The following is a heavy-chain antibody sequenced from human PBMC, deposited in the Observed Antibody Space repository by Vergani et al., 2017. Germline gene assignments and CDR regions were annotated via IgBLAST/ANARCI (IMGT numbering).Heavy chain of an antibody. V-gene: IGHV4-34*02. CDR2: TSHRGWT. CDR1: GGSLRSYL. Sequence: QVQIQQWGAGLLKPSETLSLTCAVYGGSLRSYLWSWIRQSPDRGLEWIGETSHRGWTNFNPTLKSRLGMSVEESKNQFSLKLTSVSPADAAVYYCARGSRVVVSVGDLRRKIVPKREGNWFDSWGQGIPVIVSS. J-gene: IGHJ5*01. CDR3: ARGSRVVVSVGDLRRKIVPKREGNWFDS. D-gene: IGHD2-21*01.